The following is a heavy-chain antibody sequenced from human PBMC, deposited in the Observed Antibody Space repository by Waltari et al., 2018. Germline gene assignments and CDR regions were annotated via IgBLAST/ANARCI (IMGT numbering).Heavy chain of an antibody. Sequence: EVQLVQSGAGVKKPGEALKISCEGSGESVTRYWMGWVRQMPGKGLEWMGIIYPGDSDTRYSPSFQGQVTISADKSISTAYLQWSSLKASDTAMYYCARGLVVTRGYDAFDIWGQGTMVTVSS. CDR2: IYPGDSDT. D-gene: IGHD2-21*02. CDR3: ARGLVVTRGYDAFDI. CDR1: GESVTRYW. J-gene: IGHJ3*02. V-gene: IGHV5-51*01.